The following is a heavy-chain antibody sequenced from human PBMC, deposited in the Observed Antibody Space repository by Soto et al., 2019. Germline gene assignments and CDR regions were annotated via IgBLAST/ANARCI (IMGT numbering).Heavy chain of an antibody. CDR1: GGTFSIYV. J-gene: IGHJ4*02. CDR2: ITPIFGTT. V-gene: IGHV1-69*01. D-gene: IGHD5-12*01. Sequence: QVQLVQSGAEAKMPGSSVKVSCKASGGTFSIYVITWVRQAPGQGFEWMGGITPIFGTTTYAQKFQGRVTITADESTSTAYMELSGLRSEDTAVYYCASNIVSTNVWGQGTRVIVSS. CDR3: ASNIVSTNV.